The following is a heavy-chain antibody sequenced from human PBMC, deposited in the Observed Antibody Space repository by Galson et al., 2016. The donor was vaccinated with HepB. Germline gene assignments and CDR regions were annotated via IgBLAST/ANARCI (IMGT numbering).Heavy chain of an antibody. CDR1: GYTFTSYY. D-gene: IGHD6-13*01. J-gene: IGHJ4*02. Sequence: SVKVSCKASGYTFTSYYMHWVRQAPGQGLEWMGIINPSGGSTSYAQKFQGGVTMTRDTSTSTVYMELSSLRSEDTAVYYCARLAAAGTADYWGQGTLVTVSS. V-gene: IGHV1-46*01. CDR3: ARLAAAGTADY. CDR2: INPSGGST.